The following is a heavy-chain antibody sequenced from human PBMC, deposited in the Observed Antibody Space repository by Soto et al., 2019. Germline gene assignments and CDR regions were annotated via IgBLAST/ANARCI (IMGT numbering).Heavy chain of an antibody. D-gene: IGHD3-22*01. CDR1: GDSISTFY. V-gene: IGHV4-59*01. CDR3: ARGRTVRNYADDSSDYFYFFDY. Sequence: PSETLSLTCTVSGDSISTFYWVWVRQSPGKELEWIGYVYCTGSTNYNPSLKSRVTISVDRSKNQFSLKLTSANAADTAVYYCARGRTVRNYADDSSDYFYFFDYWGQGTQVTVSS. CDR2: VYCTGST. J-gene: IGHJ4*02.